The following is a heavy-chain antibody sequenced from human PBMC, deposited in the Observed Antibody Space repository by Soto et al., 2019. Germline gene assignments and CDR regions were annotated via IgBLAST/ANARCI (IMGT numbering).Heavy chain of an antibody. CDR3: ARDKYSSGYPSPDY. Sequence: SETLSLTCTVSGGSISSGDYYWSWIRQPPGKGLEWIGYIYYSGSTYYNPSLKSRVTISVDTSKNQFSLKLSSVTAADTAVYYCARDKYSSGYPSPDYWGQGTLVTVSS. V-gene: IGHV4-30-4*01. D-gene: IGHD3-22*01. J-gene: IGHJ4*02. CDR1: GGSISSGDYY. CDR2: IYYSGST.